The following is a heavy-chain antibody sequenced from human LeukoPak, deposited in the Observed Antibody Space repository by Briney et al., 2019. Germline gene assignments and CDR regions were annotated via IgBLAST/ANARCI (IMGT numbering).Heavy chain of an antibody. CDR1: GYTFTRYG. V-gene: IGHV1-18*01. Sequence: ASVKASCKASGYTFTRYGISWVRQAPGQGLEWMGWISAYNGNTNYAQKLQGRVTMTTDTSTSTAYMELSRLRSDDTAVYYCARDEKDIVVVPAAMPGFDPWGQGTLVTVSS. J-gene: IGHJ5*02. CDR2: ISAYNGNT. CDR3: ARDEKDIVVVPAAMPGFDP. D-gene: IGHD2-2*01.